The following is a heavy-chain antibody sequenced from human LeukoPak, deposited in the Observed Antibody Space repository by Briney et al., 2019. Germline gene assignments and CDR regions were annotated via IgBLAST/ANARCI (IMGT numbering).Heavy chain of an antibody. J-gene: IGHJ4*02. CDR2: IYSSGST. CDR1: GGSISSYY. CDR3: ARGGSDYYDSSGYII. D-gene: IGHD3-22*01. Sequence: SETLSLTCTVSGGSISSYYWSWIRQPAGKGLEWIGRIYSSGSTNYNPSLKSRVTMSVDTSKNQFSLKLSSVTAADTAVYYCARGGSDYYDSSGYIIWGQGTLVTVSS. V-gene: IGHV4-4*07.